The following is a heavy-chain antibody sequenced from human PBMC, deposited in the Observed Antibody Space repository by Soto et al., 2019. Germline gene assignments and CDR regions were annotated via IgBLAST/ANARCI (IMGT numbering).Heavy chain of an antibody. V-gene: IGHV4-59*01. J-gene: IGHJ4*02. CDR3: ARDKYYDSTGTFDF. Sequence: SETLSLTCTVSGGSITSYFWTWIRQPPGKGLDWIGYIYHRGTTNYNPSLKSRVTFSVDTSKNQFSLKLSSVTAADTAVYYCARDKYYDSTGTFDFWGQGTLVTVSS. CDR2: IYHRGTT. D-gene: IGHD3-22*01. CDR1: GGSITSYF.